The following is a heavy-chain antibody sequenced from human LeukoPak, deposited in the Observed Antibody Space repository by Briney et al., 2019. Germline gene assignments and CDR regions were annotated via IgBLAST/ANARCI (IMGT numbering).Heavy chain of an antibody. D-gene: IGHD6-13*01. CDR3: ARVAADIAAAGPLYYFDY. Sequence: GGSLRLSCAASGFTFSSYWMHWVRQAPGKGLVWVSRINTDGSGTSYADSVKGRFTISRDNAKNTLYLQMNSLRAEDTAVYYCARVAADIAAAGPLYYFDYWGQGTLVTVSS. CDR2: INTDGSGT. CDR1: GFTFSSYW. J-gene: IGHJ4*02. V-gene: IGHV3-74*01.